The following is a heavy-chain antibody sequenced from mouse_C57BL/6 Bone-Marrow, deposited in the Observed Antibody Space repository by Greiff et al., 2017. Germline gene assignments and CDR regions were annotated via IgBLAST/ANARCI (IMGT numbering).Heavy chain of an antibody. CDR2: IYPTSGHT. Sequence: QVQLQQPGAELVKPGASVKMSCKASGYTFTSYWITWVKQRPGQGLEWIGDIYPTSGHTNYNEKFKSKAILTVDTSSNTAYMQLSSLTSEDSAVFYGARSVPQGRSFDYWGQGTTLTVSS. D-gene: IGHD3-1*01. V-gene: IGHV1-55*01. CDR3: ARSVPQGRSFDY. CDR1: GYTFTSYW. J-gene: IGHJ2*01.